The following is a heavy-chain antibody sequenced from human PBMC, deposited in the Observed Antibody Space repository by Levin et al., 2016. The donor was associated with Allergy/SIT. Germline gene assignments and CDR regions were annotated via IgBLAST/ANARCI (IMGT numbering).Heavy chain of an antibody. J-gene: IGHJ5*02. CDR3: ARADPYYDFWSGNLGWFDP. CDR2: INAGNGNS. Sequence: ASVKVSCKASGYTFTNYAIQWLRQAPGQRPEWMGWINAGNGNSKHSHKFQGRISITREASANTAYMELRSLRPEDTAVYYCARADPYYDFWSGNLGWFDPWGQGTLVTVSS. CDR1: GYTFTNYA. D-gene: IGHD3-3*01. V-gene: IGHV1-3*01.